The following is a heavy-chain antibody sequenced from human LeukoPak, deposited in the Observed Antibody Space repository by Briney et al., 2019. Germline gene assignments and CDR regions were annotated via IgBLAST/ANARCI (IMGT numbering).Heavy chain of an antibody. CDR1: GGSFSGYY. Sequence: SETLSLTCAVYGGSFSGYYWSWIRQPPGKGLEWIGAINHSGSTNYNPSLKSQVTISVDTSKNQFSLKLSSVTAADTAVYYCAREVEMATIRYFDYWGQGTLVTVSS. D-gene: IGHD5-24*01. CDR2: INHSGST. V-gene: IGHV4-34*01. J-gene: IGHJ4*02. CDR3: AREVEMATIRYFDY.